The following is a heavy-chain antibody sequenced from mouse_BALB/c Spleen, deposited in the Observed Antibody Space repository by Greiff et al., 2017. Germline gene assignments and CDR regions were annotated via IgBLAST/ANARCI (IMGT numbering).Heavy chain of an antibody. CDR1: GFTFSSYG. CDR2: INSNGGST. V-gene: IGHV5-6-3*01. J-gene: IGHJ2*01. D-gene: IGHD1-1*01. CDR3: ARDRITTVVFDY. Sequence: EVKLMESGGDLVKPGGSLKLSCAASGFTFSSYGMSWVRQTPDKRLELVATINSNGGSTYYPDSVKGRFTISRDNAKNTLYLQMSSLKSEDTAMYYCARDRITTVVFDYWGQGTTLTVSS.